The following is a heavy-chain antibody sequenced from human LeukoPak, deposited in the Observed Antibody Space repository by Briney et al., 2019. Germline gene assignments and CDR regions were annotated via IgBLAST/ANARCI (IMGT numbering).Heavy chain of an antibody. CDR1: GFTFSSYA. V-gene: IGHV3-15*01. CDR3: TTDGLYSIDS. Sequence: GSLRLSCAASGFTFSSYAMSWVRQAPGKGLEWVGRIKSKSDGGTTDYAAPVKGRFSISRDDSKNTLYLQMNSLKSEDTGVYFRTTDGLYSIDSWGQGTLVTVSS. CDR2: IKSKSDGGTT. D-gene: IGHD6-13*01. J-gene: IGHJ5*01.